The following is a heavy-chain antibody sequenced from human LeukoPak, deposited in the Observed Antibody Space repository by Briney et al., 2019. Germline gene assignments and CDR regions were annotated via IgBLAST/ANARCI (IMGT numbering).Heavy chain of an antibody. D-gene: IGHD3-10*01. CDR3: ARDSGRFDVFDI. CDR1: GFTFNNYW. CDR2: INSDGSST. Sequence: GGSLRLSCAGSGFTFNNYWMHWVRQAPGKGLVWVSGINSDGSSTNYADSVKGRFTISRDNAKNSLYLQMNSLRAEDTAVYYCARDSGRFDVFDIWGQGAMVTVSS. V-gene: IGHV3-74*01. J-gene: IGHJ3*02.